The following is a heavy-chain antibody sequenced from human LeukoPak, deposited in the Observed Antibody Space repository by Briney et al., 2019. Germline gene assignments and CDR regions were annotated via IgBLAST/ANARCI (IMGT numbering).Heavy chain of an antibody. CDR2: MNPNSGNT. Sequence: ASVKVSCKASGGTFSSYAINWVRQATGQGLEWMGWMNPNSGNTGYAQKFQGRVTMTRNTSISTAYMGLSSLRSEDTAVYYCARGPLYSSGLYYFDYWGQGTLVTVSS. CDR1: GGTFSSYA. V-gene: IGHV1-8*02. CDR3: ARGPLYSSGLYYFDY. J-gene: IGHJ4*02. D-gene: IGHD6-19*01.